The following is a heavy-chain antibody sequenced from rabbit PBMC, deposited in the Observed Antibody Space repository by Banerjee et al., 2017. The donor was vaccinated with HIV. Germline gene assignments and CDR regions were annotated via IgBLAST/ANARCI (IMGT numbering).Heavy chain of an antibody. V-gene: IGHV1S40*01. Sequence: SSDIIYYASWAKGRFTISKTSSTTVTLQMTSLTAADTATYFCARLFDLWGPGTLVTVS. CDR3: ARLFDL. J-gene: IGHJ4*01. CDR2: SSDII.